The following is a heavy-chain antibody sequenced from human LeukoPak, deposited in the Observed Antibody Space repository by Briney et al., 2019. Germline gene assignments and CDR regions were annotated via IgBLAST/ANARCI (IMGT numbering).Heavy chain of an antibody. V-gene: IGHV4-34*01. CDR2: INHSGST. J-gene: IGHJ3*02. CDR3: ARRRTIFGVVSAFDI. CDR1: GGSFSGYY. D-gene: IGHD3-3*01. Sequence: SETLSLTCAVYGGSFSGYYWSWIRQPPGKGLEWIGEINHSGSTNYNPSLKSRVTISVDTSKNQFSLKLSSVTAADTAVYYCARRRTIFGVVSAFDIWGQGTMVTVSS.